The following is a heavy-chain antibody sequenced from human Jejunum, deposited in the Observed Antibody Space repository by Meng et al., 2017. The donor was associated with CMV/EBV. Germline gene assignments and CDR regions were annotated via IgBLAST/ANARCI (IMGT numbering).Heavy chain of an antibody. CDR3: ARGFLNGYQPFDY. V-gene: IGHV1-69*12. CDR1: GGSVNNYA. J-gene: IGHJ4*02. D-gene: IGHD5-24*01. Sequence: VHLMQSGAEVKEPGSSMKVSCKSSGGSVNNYAFNWVRQAPGQGLEWMGGIIAIFKTPNYAQKFQGRLTITADESTGTSYMELTSLTSEDTTVYYCARGFLNGYQPFDYWGQGTLVTVSS. CDR2: IIAIFKTP.